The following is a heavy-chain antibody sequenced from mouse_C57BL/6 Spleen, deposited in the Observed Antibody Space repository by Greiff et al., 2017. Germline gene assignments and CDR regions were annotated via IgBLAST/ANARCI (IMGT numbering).Heavy chain of an antibody. Sequence: VQLQQSGAELVRPGTSVKLSCKASGYTFTSYWMHWVKQRPGQGLEWIGVIDPSDSYTNYNQKFKGKATLTVDTSSSTAYMQLSSLTSEDSAVYYCARGRYGSGDYWGQGTTLTVSS. CDR3: ARGRYGSGDY. V-gene: IGHV1-59*01. CDR1: GYTFTSYW. D-gene: IGHD1-1*01. CDR2: IDPSDSYT. J-gene: IGHJ2*01.